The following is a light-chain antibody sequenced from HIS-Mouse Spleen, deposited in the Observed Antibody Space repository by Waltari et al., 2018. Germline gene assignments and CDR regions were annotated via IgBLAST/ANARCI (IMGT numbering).Light chain of an antibody. CDR2: EGS. CDR3: CSYAGSPYV. J-gene: IGLJ1*01. Sequence: QSALTQPASVSGSPGQSITISCTGTSSDVGSYNLVSWYQQHPGKAPKLMIYEGSKRPSVVSNRFSGSKSGNTASLTISGLQAEDEADYYCCSYAGSPYVFGTGTKVTVL. CDR1: SSDVGSYNL. V-gene: IGLV2-23*01.